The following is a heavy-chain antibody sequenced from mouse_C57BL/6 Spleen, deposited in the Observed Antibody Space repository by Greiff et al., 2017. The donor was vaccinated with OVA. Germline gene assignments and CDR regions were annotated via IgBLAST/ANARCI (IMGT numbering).Heavy chain of an antibody. D-gene: IGHD2-4*01. CDR1: GFTFSSYT. CDR3: ARRRYDYDSAMDY. V-gene: IGHV5-9*01. J-gene: IGHJ4*01. CDR2: ISGGGGNT. Sequence: DVQLVESGGGLVKPGGSLKLSCAASGFTFSSYTMSWVRQTPEKRLEWVATISGGGGNTYYPDSVKGRFTISRDNAKNTLYLQMSSLRSEDTALYYCARRRYDYDSAMDYWGQGTSVTVSS.